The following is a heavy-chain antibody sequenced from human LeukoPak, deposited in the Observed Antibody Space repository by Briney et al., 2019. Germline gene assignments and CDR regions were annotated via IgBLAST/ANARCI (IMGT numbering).Heavy chain of an antibody. D-gene: IGHD2-2*01. V-gene: IGHV1-8*03. Sequence: ASVKVSCKASGYTFTSYDINWVRQATGQGLEWMGWMNPNSGNTGYAQKFQGRVTITTDESTSTAYMELSSLRSEDTAVYYCATTYCSSTSCYQRVFDYWGQGTLVTVSS. CDR3: ATTYCSSTSCYQRVFDY. CDR1: GYTFTSYD. CDR2: MNPNSGNT. J-gene: IGHJ4*02.